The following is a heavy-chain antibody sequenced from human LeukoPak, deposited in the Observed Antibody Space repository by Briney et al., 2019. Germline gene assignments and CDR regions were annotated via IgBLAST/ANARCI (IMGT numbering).Heavy chain of an antibody. D-gene: IGHD6-6*01. J-gene: IGHJ4*02. Sequence: ASVKVSCKASGGTFSSYAISWVRQAPGQGLEWMGWMNPNSGNTGYAQKFQGRVTMTRNTSISTAYMELSSLRSEDTAVYYCARRRSSSVDYWGQGTLVTVSS. CDR1: GGTFSSYA. V-gene: IGHV1-8*02. CDR3: ARRRSSSVDY. CDR2: MNPNSGNT.